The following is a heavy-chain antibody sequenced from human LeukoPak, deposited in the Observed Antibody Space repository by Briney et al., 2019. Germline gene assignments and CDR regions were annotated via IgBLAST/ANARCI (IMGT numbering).Heavy chain of an antibody. CDR2: MNPNSGNT. D-gene: IGHD5-12*01. J-gene: IGHJ4*02. Sequence: GASVKVSCKASGYTFTGYYMHWVRQATGQGLEWMGWMNPNSGNTGYAQKFQGRVTITRNTSISTAYMELSSLRSEDTAVYYCATDLGASYAIFDYWGQGTLVTVSS. CDR3: ATDLGASYAIFDY. V-gene: IGHV1-8*03. CDR1: GYTFTGYY.